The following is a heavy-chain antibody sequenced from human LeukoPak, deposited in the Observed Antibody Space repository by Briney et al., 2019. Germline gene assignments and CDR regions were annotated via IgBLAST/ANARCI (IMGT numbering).Heavy chain of an antibody. J-gene: IGHJ4*02. CDR2: IYYSGST. V-gene: IGHV4-59*01. Sequence: PSETLSLTCTVSGGSISSYYWSWIRQPPGQGLEWIGYIYYSGSTNYNPSLKSRLTISVDTSKNQFSLNLSSVTAADTAVYYCTRVLDSGLSDYWGQGILVTVSS. D-gene: IGHD3-10*01. CDR1: GGSISSYY. CDR3: TRVLDSGLSDY.